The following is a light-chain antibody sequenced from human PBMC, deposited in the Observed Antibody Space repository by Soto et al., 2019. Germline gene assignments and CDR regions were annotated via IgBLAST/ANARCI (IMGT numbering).Light chain of an antibody. CDR1: QGIRSW. V-gene: IGKV1-12*01. CDR3: QQANSFPPT. J-gene: IGKJ2*01. Sequence: DIQMTQSPSSVSASVGDRVTITCRASQGIRSWLAWYQQKPGKAPKLLIYAASSLQSGVPSRFSGSGSGTDFTRAISSLQPEDFATDYCQQANSFPPTFGQGTKLEIK. CDR2: AAS.